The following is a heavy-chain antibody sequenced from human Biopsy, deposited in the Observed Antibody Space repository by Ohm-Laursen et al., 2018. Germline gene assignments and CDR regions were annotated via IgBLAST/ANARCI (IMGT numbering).Heavy chain of an antibody. CDR2: MWSDGINK. CDR1: GFAFSYYG. J-gene: IGHJ5*02. V-gene: IGHV3-33*01. D-gene: IGHD3-9*01. Sequence: SLRLSCSAFGFAFSYYGLHWVRQPPGKGLQWVAVMWSDGINKNYADSVKGRFTVSRDNSNNVLYLQMSSLRDEDSAVYYCARDDDTTGHYMILNHWGQGTLVTVSS. CDR3: ARDDDTTGHYMILNH.